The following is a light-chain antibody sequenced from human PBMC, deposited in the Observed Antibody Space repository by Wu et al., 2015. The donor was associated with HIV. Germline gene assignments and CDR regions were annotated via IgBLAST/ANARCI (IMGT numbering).Light chain of an antibody. J-gene: IGKJ4*01. CDR2: DAS. CDR1: QSVSNY. V-gene: IGKV3-11*01. Sequence: DIVLTQSPAIVSFSPGERATLSCRASQSVSNYLVWYQQKPGQAPRLLIYDASNRATGIPARFSGSGSGTDFTLTISSLEPEDFAVYYCQQRGYWGTFGGGTKVETK. CDR3: QQRGYWGT.